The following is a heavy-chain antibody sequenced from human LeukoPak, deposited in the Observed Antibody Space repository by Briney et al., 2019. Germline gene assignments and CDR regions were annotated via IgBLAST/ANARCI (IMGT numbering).Heavy chain of an antibody. D-gene: IGHD1-26*01. V-gene: IGHV3-30-3*01. Sequence: GGSLRLSCAASGFTFSSYAMHWVRQAPGKGLEWVAVISYDGSNKYYADSVKGRFTISRDNSKNTLYLQMNSLRAEDTAVYYCIVGATSDYFDYWGQGTLVTVSS. CDR3: IVGATSDYFDY. CDR1: GFTFSSYA. J-gene: IGHJ4*02. CDR2: ISYDGSNK.